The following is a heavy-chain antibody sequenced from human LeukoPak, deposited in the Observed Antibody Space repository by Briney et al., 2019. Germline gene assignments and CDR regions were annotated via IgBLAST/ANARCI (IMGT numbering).Heavy chain of an antibody. CDR2: ISYSGST. CDR3: ATYSNDFWSGQHFFDF. D-gene: IGHD3-3*01. J-gene: IGHJ4*02. CDR1: GASMSTYY. V-gene: IGHV4-59*01. Sequence: SETLSLTCTVSGASMSTYYWSWIWQPPGKGPEWIGYISYSGSTNFNPSLKSRVTISVDTSKNQFSLRLNSVTAADTAVFYCATYSNDFWSGQHFFDFWGQGILVTVSS.